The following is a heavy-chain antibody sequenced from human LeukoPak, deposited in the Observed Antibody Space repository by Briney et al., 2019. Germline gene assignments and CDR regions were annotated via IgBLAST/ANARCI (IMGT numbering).Heavy chain of an antibody. CDR3: ARVGGKGWFDP. Sequence: SETLSLTCTVSGGSISSYYWSWIRQPPGKGLEWIGYIYYSGSTNYNPSLKSRVTISVDTSKNQFSLKLSSVTAADTAVYYCARVGGKGWFDPWGQGTLVTVSS. CDR2: IYYSGST. CDR1: GGSISSYY. J-gene: IGHJ5*02. D-gene: IGHD3-16*01. V-gene: IGHV4-59*01.